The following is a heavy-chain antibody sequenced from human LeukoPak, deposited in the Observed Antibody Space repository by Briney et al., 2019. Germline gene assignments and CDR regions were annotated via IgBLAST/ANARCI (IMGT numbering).Heavy chain of an antibody. Sequence: GGSLRLSCAASGFTFISYWMSWVRQAPGKGLEWVANIKQDGSEKYYVDSVKGRFTISRDNAKNSLYLQMNSLRAEDTAMYYCARIRYSSGWPFLDYWGQGTLVTVSS. CDR2: IKQDGSEK. D-gene: IGHD6-19*01. V-gene: IGHV3-7*01. J-gene: IGHJ4*02. CDR1: GFTFISYW. CDR3: ARIRYSSGWPFLDY.